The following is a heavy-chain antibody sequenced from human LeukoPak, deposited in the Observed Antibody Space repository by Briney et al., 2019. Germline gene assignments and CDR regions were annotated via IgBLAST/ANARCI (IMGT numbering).Heavy chain of an antibody. Sequence: GGSLRLSCAASGFTFSSYSMNWVRQAPGKGLEWVSYISSSSSTIYYADSVKGRFTISRDNSKNTLYLQMNSLRAEDTAVYYCAKPFAKYYYDSSGRGPDYFDYWGQGTLVTVSS. CDR3: AKPFAKYYYDSSGRGPDYFDY. V-gene: IGHV3-48*01. J-gene: IGHJ4*02. D-gene: IGHD3-22*01. CDR1: GFTFSSYS. CDR2: ISSSSSTI.